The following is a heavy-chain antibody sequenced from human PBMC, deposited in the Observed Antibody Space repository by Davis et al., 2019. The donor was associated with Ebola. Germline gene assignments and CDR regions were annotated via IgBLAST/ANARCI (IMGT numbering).Heavy chain of an antibody. D-gene: IGHD4-17*01. Sequence: GESLKISCAASGFIFSRFEMSWVRQAPGKGLEWLSYISGRGDTTHYADSVMGRFTVSRDNAKQSLYLQMDSLTDEDTAIYYCAREGDYGDFGSWFDPWGQGTLVTVSS. CDR2: ISGRGDTT. CDR3: AREGDYGDFGSWFDP. CDR1: GFIFSRFE. V-gene: IGHV3-48*03. J-gene: IGHJ5*02.